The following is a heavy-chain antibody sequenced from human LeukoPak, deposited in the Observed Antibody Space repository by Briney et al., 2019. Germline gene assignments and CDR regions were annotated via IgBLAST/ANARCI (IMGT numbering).Heavy chain of an antibody. J-gene: IGHJ6*03. CDR1: GFTFSSYE. CDR2: IKQDGSEK. CDR3: ARGITGTTWSSYYYYMDV. D-gene: IGHD1-20*01. V-gene: IGHV3-7*01. Sequence: PGGSLRLSCAASGFTFSSYEMSWVRQAPGKGLEWVANIKQDGSEKYYVDSVKGRFTISRDNAKNSLYLQMNSLRAEDTAVYYCARGITGTTWSSYYYYMDVWGKGTTVTISS.